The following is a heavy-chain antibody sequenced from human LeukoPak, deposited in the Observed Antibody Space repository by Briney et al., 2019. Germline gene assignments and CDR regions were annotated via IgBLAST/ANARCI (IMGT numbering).Heavy chain of an antibody. Sequence: GEPLKISCKGSGYNFPTYWIGWVRQMPGKGLEWMGIIYPDDSDTRYSPPFQGQVSISADKSISTAYLQWNSLKASDTGVYYCARLPYSTSALDSWGQGTLVTVSS. CDR2: IYPDDSDT. J-gene: IGHJ4*02. D-gene: IGHD5-18*01. CDR1: GYNFPTYW. V-gene: IGHV5-51*01. CDR3: ARLPYSTSALDS.